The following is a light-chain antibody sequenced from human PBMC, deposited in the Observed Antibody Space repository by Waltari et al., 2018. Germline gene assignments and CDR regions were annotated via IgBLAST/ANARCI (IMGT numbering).Light chain of an antibody. J-gene: IGLJ1*01. Sequence: QSALTQPASASGSPGQSIIIPCTGTSSYVGGSHYVSWYHQHPGKAPKLMIYAVTNRTSGVSNRFSGSKSGNTASLTISGLQAEDEADYYCSSYTSSNTLGFGTGTKVTVL. CDR3: SSYTSSNTLG. V-gene: IGLV2-14*03. CDR2: AVT. CDR1: SSYVGGSHY.